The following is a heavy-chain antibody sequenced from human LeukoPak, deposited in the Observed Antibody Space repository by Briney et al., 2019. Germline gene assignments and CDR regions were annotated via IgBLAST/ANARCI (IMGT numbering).Heavy chain of an antibody. J-gene: IGHJ6*03. CDR1: GFTFSSYS. V-gene: IGHV3-21*01. CDR3: ARVPDNPSSSWFYYYYYYMDV. CDR2: ISSSSSYI. D-gene: IGHD6-13*01. Sequence: PGGSLRLSCAASGFTFSSYSMNWVRQAPGKGLEWVSSISSSSSYIYYADSVKGRFTISRDNAKNSLYLQMNSLRAEDTAVYYCARVPDNPSSSWFYYYYYYMDVWGKGTTVTVSS.